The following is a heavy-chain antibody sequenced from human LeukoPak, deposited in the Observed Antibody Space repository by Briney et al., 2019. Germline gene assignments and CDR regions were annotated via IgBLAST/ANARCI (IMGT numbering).Heavy chain of an antibody. D-gene: IGHD6-13*01. CDR2: ISGSGGST. J-gene: IGHJ6*03. CDR1: GFTFSSYG. CDR3: ARDGVDSSSWYGVYYYYYMDV. Sequence: PGGSLRLSCAASGFTFSSYGMSWVRQAPGKGLEWVSAISGSGGSTYYADSVKGRFTISRDNSKNTLYLQMNSLRAEDTAVYYCARDGVDSSSWYGVYYYYYMDVWGKGTTVTVSS. V-gene: IGHV3-23*01.